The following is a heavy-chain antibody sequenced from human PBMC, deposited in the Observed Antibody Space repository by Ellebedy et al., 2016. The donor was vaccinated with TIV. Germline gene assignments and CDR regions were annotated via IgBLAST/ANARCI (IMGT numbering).Heavy chain of an antibody. Sequence: SETLSLTXTGAVSSAFYYWGWLRQHQGQGLEWLGYISYSGDTKYSSSLQSRVRISVDTSKNQFSLNVSSVTAADTAVYYCAKMAGRTGSYFLDYWGQGILVTVSA. J-gene: IGHJ4*02. CDR1: AVSSAFYY. D-gene: IGHD1-26*01. V-gene: IGHV4-31*03. CDR3: AKMAGRTGSYFLDY. CDR2: ISYSGDT.